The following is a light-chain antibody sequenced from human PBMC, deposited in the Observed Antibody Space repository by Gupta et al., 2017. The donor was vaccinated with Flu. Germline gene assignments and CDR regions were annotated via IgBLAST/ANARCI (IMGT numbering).Light chain of an antibody. Sequence: IYWASIRESGVPARFSGSGSGTHFSLTITSLQAEDAAIYYCHQYYGSPFTFGPGTRLDLK. CDR3: HQYYGSPFT. CDR2: WAS. V-gene: IGKV4-1*01. J-gene: IGKJ3*01.